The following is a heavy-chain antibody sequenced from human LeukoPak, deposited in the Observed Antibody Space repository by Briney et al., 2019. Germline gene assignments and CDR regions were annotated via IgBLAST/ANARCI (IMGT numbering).Heavy chain of an antibody. CDR1: GGSISSSNW. V-gene: IGHV4-4*02. J-gene: IGHJ4*02. D-gene: IGHD3-22*01. CDR2: IYHSGST. CDR3: ASLINYYDSSGYYY. Sequence: SETLSLICAVSGGSISSSNWWSWVRQPPGKGLEWIGEIYHSGSTNYNPSLKSRVTISVDKSKNQFSLKLSSVTAADTAVYYCASLINYYDSSGYYYWGQGTLVTVSS.